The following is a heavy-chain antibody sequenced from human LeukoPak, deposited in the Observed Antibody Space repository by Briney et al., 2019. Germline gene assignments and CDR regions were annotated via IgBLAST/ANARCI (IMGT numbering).Heavy chain of an antibody. CDR1: GFTFSSYS. J-gene: IGHJ5*02. D-gene: IGHD2-2*01. CDR2: ISSSSSYI. V-gene: IGHV3-21*01. Sequence: KPGGSLRLSCAASGFTFSSYSMNWVRQAPGKGLEWVSSISSSSSYIYYADSVKGRFTISRDNAKNSLYLQMNSLRAEDTAVYYCARDPKDIAVVPAAQTGFDPWGQGTLVTVSS. CDR3: ARDPKDIAVVPAAQTGFDP.